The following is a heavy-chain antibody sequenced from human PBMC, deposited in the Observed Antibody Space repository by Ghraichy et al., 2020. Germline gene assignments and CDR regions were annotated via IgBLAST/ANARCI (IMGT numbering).Heavy chain of an antibody. V-gene: IGHV6-1*01. CDR2: TYYRSKWYN. Sequence: SQTLSLTCAISGDSVSSNSAAWNWIRQSPSRGLEWLGRTYYRSKWYNDYAVSVKSRITINPDTSKNQFSLQLNSVTPEDTAVYYCAREWEWLGTTGDYYYGMDVWGQGTTVTVSS. J-gene: IGHJ6*02. CDR1: GDSVSSNSAA. CDR3: AREWEWLGTTGDYYYGMDV. D-gene: IGHD6-19*01.